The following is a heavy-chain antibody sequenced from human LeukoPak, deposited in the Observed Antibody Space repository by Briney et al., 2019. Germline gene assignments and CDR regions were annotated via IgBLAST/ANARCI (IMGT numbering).Heavy chain of an antibody. D-gene: IGHD5-18*01. V-gene: IGHV3-30*01. J-gene: IGHJ4*02. Sequence: PRRSLRLSCAGSGFTFTNAGIHWVRLAAGKGLEWVSFISHDGTNKYHSDSVDGRFTVSRLNSQNTVYLQMTDLRPDDTATYYCASEDVDTGDFWGQGTLVTASS. CDR1: GFTFTNAG. CDR3: ASEDVDTGDF. CDR2: ISHDGTNK.